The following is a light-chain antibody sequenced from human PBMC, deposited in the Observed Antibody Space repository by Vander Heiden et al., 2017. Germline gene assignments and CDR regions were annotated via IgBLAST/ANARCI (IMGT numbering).Light chain of an antibody. Sequence: DVMMKQSQLPLPAPPGEPASICWRSRQSLLHSNRYNYLDWYLQKPGQSPQLLIYLGSNRPSGVPDRFSGSGSGTDFTLTISSLEAEDVGVYFCMQSLHTPRTFGQGTKLEIK. CDR3: MQSLHTPRT. CDR1: QSLLHSNRYNY. V-gene: IGKV2-28*01. J-gene: IGKJ2*01. CDR2: LGS.